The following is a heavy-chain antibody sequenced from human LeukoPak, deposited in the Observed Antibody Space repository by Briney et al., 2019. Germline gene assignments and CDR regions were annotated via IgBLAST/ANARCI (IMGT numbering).Heavy chain of an antibody. V-gene: IGHV4-4*07. Sequence: SETLSLTCTASGGSISSYYWSWIRQPAGKGLEWIGRIYTSGSTNYNPSLKSRVTMSVDTSKNQFSLKLSSVTAADTAVYYCARGIAVAGTGYYGMDVWGQGTTVTVSS. D-gene: IGHD6-19*01. J-gene: IGHJ6*02. CDR2: IYTSGST. CDR1: GGSISSYY. CDR3: ARGIAVAGTGYYGMDV.